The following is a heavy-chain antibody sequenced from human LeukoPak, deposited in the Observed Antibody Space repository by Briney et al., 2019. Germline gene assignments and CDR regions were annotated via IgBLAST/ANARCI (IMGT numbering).Heavy chain of an antibody. V-gene: IGHV3-48*03. CDR3: AREGVAADY. CDR2: ITSSGTTM. Sequence: PGGSLRLSCAASGFTFSSYEMNWVRQAPGKGLEWVAYITSSGTTMYYADSVRGRFIISRDNAKNSLYLQMNSLRAEDTAVYYCAREGVAADYWVRGTLVTVSS. D-gene: IGHD6-13*01. CDR1: GFTFSSYE. J-gene: IGHJ4*02.